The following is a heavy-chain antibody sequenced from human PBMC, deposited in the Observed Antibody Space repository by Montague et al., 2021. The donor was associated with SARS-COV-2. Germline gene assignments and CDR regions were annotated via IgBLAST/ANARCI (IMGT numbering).Heavy chain of an antibody. CDR3: ARLGDGVVPSPILGVGPYYYSNRIGV. CDR1: GGSFSTYV. J-gene: IGHJ6*03. D-gene: IGHD2-2*02. Sequence: SETLSLTCAVYGGSFSTYVCNLIRQPPGKGLDWIGVIHLGRSTNPNPSPKCRVTIAADTSKNQVSLNLTSVSAADTAVYYCARLGDGVVPSPILGVGPYYYSNRIGVWGKGTPVTVA. CDR2: IHLGRST. V-gene: IGHV4-34*01.